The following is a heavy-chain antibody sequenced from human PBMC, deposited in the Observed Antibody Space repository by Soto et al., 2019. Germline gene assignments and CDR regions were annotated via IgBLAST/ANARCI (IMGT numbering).Heavy chain of an antibody. CDR2: MNPNSGNT. Sequence: ASVKVSCKASGYTFTSYDINWVRQATGQGLEWMGWMNPNSGNTGYAQKFQGRVTMTRNTSISTAYMELSSLRSEDTAVYYCARASSGYYYYYYYYYGMDVWGQGTTVTVS. CDR3: ARASSGYYYYYYYYYGMDV. CDR1: GYTFTSYD. J-gene: IGHJ6*02. D-gene: IGHD3-22*01. V-gene: IGHV1-8*01.